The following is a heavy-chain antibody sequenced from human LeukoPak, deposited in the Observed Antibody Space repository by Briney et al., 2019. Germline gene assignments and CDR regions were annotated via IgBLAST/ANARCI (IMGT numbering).Heavy chain of an antibody. J-gene: IGHJ3*02. D-gene: IGHD5-18*01. CDR2: IYPGVSDT. CDR1: GYRFTSYW. CDR3: ARQDQDSAAFDI. Sequence: GESLKISCKGSGYRFTSYWIGWVRQMPGKGLEWMGSIYPGVSDTRYSASFQGQVTISADKSISTAYLQWRSLKASDTAKYYCARQDQDSAAFDIWGQGTMVTVSS. V-gene: IGHV5-51*01.